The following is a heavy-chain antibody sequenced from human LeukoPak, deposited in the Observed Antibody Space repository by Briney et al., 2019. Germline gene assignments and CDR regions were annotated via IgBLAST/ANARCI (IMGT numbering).Heavy chain of an antibody. CDR3: TSCDYVDY. CDR2: INQDGNDK. Sequence: GESLRLSCAASGFTFSTYWMNWVRQAPGKGLEWLANINQDGNDKYYVDSVRGRFTISRDNAKRSLYLQMSSLRAEDTAVYFCTSCDYVDYWGQGTLVTVSS. J-gene: IGHJ4*02. CDR1: GFTFSTYW. V-gene: IGHV3-7*03.